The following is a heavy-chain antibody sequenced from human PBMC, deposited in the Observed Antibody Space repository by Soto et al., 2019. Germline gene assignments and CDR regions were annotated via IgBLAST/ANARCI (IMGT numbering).Heavy chain of an antibody. V-gene: IGHV3-7*05. CDR2: IKQDGGEK. Sequence: GGSLRLSCAASGFTFSNYWMSWVRQAPGKGLEWVANIKQDGGEKYYVDSVKGRFTISRDNAKNSLDLHMNSLRAEDTAVYYCARSDNAAFDYWGQGILVTVSS. CDR1: GFTFSNYW. CDR3: ARSDNAAFDY. D-gene: IGHD2-2*01. J-gene: IGHJ4*02.